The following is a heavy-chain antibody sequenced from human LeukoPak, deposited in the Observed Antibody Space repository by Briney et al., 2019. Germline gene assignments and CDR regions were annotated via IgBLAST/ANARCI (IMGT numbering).Heavy chain of an antibody. V-gene: IGHV4-4*02. CDR3: AREGGFYRPLDY. Sequence: SETLSLACGVSGGSVTSTNWWTWVRQPPGKGLEWIGEVHLDGRTNYNPSLKSRLTMSVDLSENHISLKLTSVTAADTAVYYCAREGGFYRPLDYSGQGTLVTVSS. D-gene: IGHD3-3*01. J-gene: IGHJ4*02. CDR2: VHLDGRT. CDR1: GGSVTSTNW.